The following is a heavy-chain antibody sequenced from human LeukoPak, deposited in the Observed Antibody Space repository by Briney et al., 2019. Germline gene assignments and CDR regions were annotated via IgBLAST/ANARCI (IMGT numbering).Heavy chain of an antibody. Sequence: ETLSLTCTVSGGSISSSSYYWGWIRQAPGKGLEWVSAISGSGGSTYYADSVKGRFSISRDNSKNTLYLQMNSLRAEDTAVYYCAKDPWLAEDYWGQGTLVTVSS. CDR3: AKDPWLAEDY. J-gene: IGHJ4*02. D-gene: IGHD5-12*01. CDR1: GGSISSSSYY. V-gene: IGHV3-23*01. CDR2: ISGSGGST.